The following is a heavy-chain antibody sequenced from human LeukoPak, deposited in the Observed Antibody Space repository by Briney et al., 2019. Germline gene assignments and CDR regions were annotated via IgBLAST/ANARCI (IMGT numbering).Heavy chain of an antibody. J-gene: IGHJ6*03. Sequence: NPGGSLRFSCAASGFTFSSYSMNWVRQAPGKGLEWVSSISSSSSYIYYADSVKGRFTISRDNAKNSLYLQMNSLRAEDTAVYYCARVLGSGWFSAYYYYYMDVWGKGTTVTVSS. CDR1: GFTFSSYS. CDR2: ISSSSSYI. D-gene: IGHD6-19*01. V-gene: IGHV3-21*01. CDR3: ARVLGSGWFSAYYYYYMDV.